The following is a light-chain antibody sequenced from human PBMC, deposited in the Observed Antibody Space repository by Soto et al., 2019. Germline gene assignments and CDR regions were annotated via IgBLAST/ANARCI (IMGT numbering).Light chain of an antibody. Sequence: DIPMTQSPSTLSASVGDRVTISCRASQSVTNWLAWYQQKPGKAPKLLIYKTSILQSGVPSRFSGSGSGTDFTLTISSLQPDDFATYYCQQSWTFGQGTKVEIK. J-gene: IGKJ1*01. CDR3: QQSWT. CDR1: QSVTNW. V-gene: IGKV1-5*03. CDR2: KTS.